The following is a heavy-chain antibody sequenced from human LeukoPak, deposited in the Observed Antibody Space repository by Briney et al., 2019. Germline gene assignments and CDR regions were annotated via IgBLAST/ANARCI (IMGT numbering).Heavy chain of an antibody. CDR2: INSDGSSR. CDR3: ARVMADIVVVPAAMLYYYYYMDV. CDR1: GFTFSSYW. V-gene: IGHV3-74*01. J-gene: IGHJ6*03. Sequence: GGSLRLSCAASGFTFSSYWMHWVRHAPGKGLVWVSRINSDGSSRSYADSVKGRFTISRDNAKNTLYLQMNSLRAEDTAVYYCARVMADIVVVPAAMLYYYYYMDVWGKGTTVTVSS. D-gene: IGHD2-2*01.